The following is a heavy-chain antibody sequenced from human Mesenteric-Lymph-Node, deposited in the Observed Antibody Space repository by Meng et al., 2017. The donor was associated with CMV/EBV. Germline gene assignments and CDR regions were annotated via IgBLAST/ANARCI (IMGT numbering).Heavy chain of an antibody. CDR1: GYTFTGYY. CDR3: ARVYSNYYGMDV. CDR2: INPYSGGT. D-gene: IGHD5-18*01. V-gene: IGHV1-2*02. J-gene: IGHJ6*02. Sequence: ASVKVSCKASGYTFTGYYVHWVRQAPGQGLEWMGWINPYSGGTNYAQKFQGRVTMTSDTSISTAYMELSRLRSDDTAVYYCARVYSNYYGMDVWGQGTTVTVSS.